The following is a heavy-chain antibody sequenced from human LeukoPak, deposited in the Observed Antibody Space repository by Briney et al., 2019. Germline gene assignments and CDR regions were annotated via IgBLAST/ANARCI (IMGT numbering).Heavy chain of an antibody. J-gene: IGHJ6*02. CDR2: IKQDGSEK. V-gene: IGHV3-7*01. CDR3: ARDRWELLSNSYHYCGLDV. CDR1: GFTFSNYW. Sequence: GGSLRLSCAASGFTFSNYWMSWVRQAPGKGLEWVANIKQDGSEKCYVDSVKGRFTISRDNAKNSLYLQMNSLRAEDTAVYYCARDRWELLSNSYHYCGLDVWGQGATVTVSS. D-gene: IGHD2-15*01.